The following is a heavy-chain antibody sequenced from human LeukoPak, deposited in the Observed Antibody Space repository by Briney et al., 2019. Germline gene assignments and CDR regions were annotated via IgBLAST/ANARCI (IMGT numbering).Heavy chain of an antibody. D-gene: IGHD5-18*01. CDR2: IYYSGST. Sequence: SETLSLTXTVSGGSISSYYWSWIRQPPGKGLEWIGYIYYSGSTNYNPSLKSRVTISVDTSKNQFSLKLSSVTAADTAVYYCARGYSYGTGHDAFDIWGQGTMVTVSS. V-gene: IGHV4-59*01. CDR1: GGSISSYY. J-gene: IGHJ3*02. CDR3: ARGYSYGTGHDAFDI.